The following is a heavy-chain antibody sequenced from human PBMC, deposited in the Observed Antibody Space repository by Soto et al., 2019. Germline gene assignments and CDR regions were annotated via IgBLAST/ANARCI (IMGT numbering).Heavy chain of an antibody. CDR2: ISAYNGNT. D-gene: IGHD3-3*01. Sequence: GASVKVSCKASGYTFTSYGISWVRQAPGQGLEWMGWISAYNGNTNYAQKLQGRVTMTTDTSTSTAYMELRSLRSDDTAVYYCARAMRSSYDFWSGYYYGMDAWGQGTTVTVSS. CDR1: GYTFTSYG. J-gene: IGHJ6*02. CDR3: ARAMRSSYDFWSGYYYGMDA. V-gene: IGHV1-18*01.